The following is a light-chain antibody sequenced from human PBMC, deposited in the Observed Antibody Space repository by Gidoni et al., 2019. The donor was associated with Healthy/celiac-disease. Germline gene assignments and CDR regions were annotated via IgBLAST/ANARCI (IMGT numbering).Light chain of an antibody. CDR3: QQRSNWPPYT. Sequence: IFFPQSPATLSSSPGERATLSCRASQSVSSYLAWYQQKPGQAPRLLIYDASNRATGIPARFSGSGSGTDFTLTISSLEPEDVAVYYCQQRSNWPPYTFGQGTKLEIK. CDR2: DAS. J-gene: IGKJ2*01. CDR1: QSVSSY. V-gene: IGKV3-11*01.